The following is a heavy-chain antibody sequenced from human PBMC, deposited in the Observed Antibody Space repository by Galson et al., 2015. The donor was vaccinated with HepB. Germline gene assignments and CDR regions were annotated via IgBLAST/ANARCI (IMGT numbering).Heavy chain of an antibody. CDR2: INNGGIT. CDR3: ASQGPNSSPNRSGFYWGY. J-gene: IGHJ4*02. Sequence: SETLSLTCAVYNGSLSGYFWSWIRQPPGKGLDWIGEINNGGITNYNPSLKSRVTMSLEKSKNQFSLKLSSVTAADMAVYYCASQGPNSSPNRSGFYWGYWGREPWSPSPQ. D-gene: IGHD3-22*01. CDR1: NGSLSGYF. V-gene: IGHV4-34*01.